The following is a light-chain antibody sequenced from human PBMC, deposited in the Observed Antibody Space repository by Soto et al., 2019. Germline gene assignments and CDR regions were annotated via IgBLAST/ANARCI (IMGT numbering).Light chain of an antibody. CDR2: KAS. CDR1: QSISGW. J-gene: IGKJ1*01. CDR3: QQYRSYWA. V-gene: IGKV1-5*03. Sequence: DIQMTQSPSTLSASVGDRVTITCRASQSISGWLARYQQKPGKAPKLLIHKASTLESGVPSRFSGSGSGTEFTLTISSLQPDDFATYYCQQYRSYWAFGQGTKVEIK.